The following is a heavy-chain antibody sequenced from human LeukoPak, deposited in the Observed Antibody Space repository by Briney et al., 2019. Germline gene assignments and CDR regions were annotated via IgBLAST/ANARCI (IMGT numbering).Heavy chain of an antibody. D-gene: IGHD5-18*01. CDR1: GFIFRSYD. CDR3: ARDYSYGFLN. CDR2: IGTADDT. Sequence: GGSLRPSCAASGFIFRSYDMHWVRQATGKGLEWVSSIGTADDTYYPDSMKGRLTISRDNGKNSLYLQLNSLRAEDTAVYYCARDYSYGFLNWGQGTLVTVSS. V-gene: IGHV3-13*01. J-gene: IGHJ4*02.